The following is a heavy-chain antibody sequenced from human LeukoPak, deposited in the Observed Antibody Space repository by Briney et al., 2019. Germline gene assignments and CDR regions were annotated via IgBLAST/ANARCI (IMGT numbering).Heavy chain of an antibody. Sequence: GGSLRLSCAASGFTFSSYAMSWVRQAPGKGLEWVSAISGSGGSTYYADSVKGRFTISRDNSKNTLYLQMNSLRAEDTAVYYCAKDWPVGATTETHPFDYWGQGTLVTVSS. CDR2: ISGSGGST. V-gene: IGHV3-23*01. D-gene: IGHD1-26*01. CDR1: GFTFSSYA. CDR3: AKDWPVGATTETHPFDY. J-gene: IGHJ4*02.